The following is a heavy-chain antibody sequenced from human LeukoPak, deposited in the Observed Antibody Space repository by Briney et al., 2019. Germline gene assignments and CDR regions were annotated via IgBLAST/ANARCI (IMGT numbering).Heavy chain of an antibody. V-gene: IGHV5-10-1*01. CDR3: ARLRDGSIDY. J-gene: IGHJ4*02. Sequence: GESLQISCKGSGYNFTSYWISWVRQMPGKGLEWMGRIDPSDSYTNYSPSFQGHVTISTDKSVSTAFLQWSSLKASDTAMYYCARLRDGSIDYWGQGTLVTVSS. CDR1: GYNFTSYW. CDR2: IDPSDSYT.